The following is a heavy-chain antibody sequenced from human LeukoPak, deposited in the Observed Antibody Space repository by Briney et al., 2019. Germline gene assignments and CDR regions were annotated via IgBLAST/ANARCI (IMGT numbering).Heavy chain of an antibody. Sequence: GRSLRLSCAASGFTFSSYAMHWVRQAPGKGLEWVAVISYDGSNKYYADSVKGRFTISRDNSKNTLYLQMNSLRAEDTAVYYCVREVHYYYDSSGYLDYWGQGTLVAVSS. CDR2: ISYDGSNK. V-gene: IGHV3-30-3*01. CDR3: VREVHYYYDSSGYLDY. J-gene: IGHJ4*02. D-gene: IGHD3-22*01. CDR1: GFTFSSYA.